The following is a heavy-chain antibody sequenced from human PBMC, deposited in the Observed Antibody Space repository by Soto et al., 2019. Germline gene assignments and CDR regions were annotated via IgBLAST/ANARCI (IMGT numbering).Heavy chain of an antibody. V-gene: IGHV4-34*01. CDR3: ARAETAMALYYFDY. CDR2: INHSGST. D-gene: IGHD5-18*01. J-gene: IGHJ4*02. CDR1: GVSLSDYY. Sequence: SETLSLTCAVYGVSLSDYYWSWIRQPPGKGLEWIGEINHSGSTNYNPSLKSRVTISVDTSKKQFSLKLSSVTAADTAVYYCARAETAMALYYFDYWGQGTLVTVSS.